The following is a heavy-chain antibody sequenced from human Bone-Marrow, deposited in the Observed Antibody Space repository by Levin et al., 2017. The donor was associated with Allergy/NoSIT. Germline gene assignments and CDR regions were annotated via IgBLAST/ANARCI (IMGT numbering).Heavy chain of an antibody. D-gene: IGHD6-25*01. Sequence: PGGSLRLSCAASGFTSNDYTMHWVRQAPQRGLEWVSLISWDASTTYYADSVRGRFTISSDNSKNALYLQMNSLTTEDTALYYCAKDLSPPLAAAGNDEYWGQGTLVTVSS. V-gene: IGHV3-43*01. CDR3: AKDLSPPLAAAGNDEY. CDR2: ISWDASTT. CDR1: GFTSNDYT. J-gene: IGHJ4*02.